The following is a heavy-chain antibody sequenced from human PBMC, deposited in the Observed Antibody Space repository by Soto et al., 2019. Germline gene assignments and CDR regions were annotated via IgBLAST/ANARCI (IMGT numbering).Heavy chain of an antibody. CDR3: AKDTSGSYSAIDY. CDR1: GFTFSSYW. Sequence: PGGSLRLSCAASGFTFSSYWMHWVRQAPGKGLVWVSRINSDGSSTSYADSVKGRFTTSRDNSKNTLYLQMNSLRADDTAVYYCAKDTSGSYSAIDYWGQGTPVTVSS. CDR2: INSDGSST. V-gene: IGHV3-74*01. J-gene: IGHJ4*02. D-gene: IGHD1-26*01.